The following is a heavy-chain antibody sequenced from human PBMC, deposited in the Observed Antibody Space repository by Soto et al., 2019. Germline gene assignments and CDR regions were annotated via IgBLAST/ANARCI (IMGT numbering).Heavy chain of an antibody. CDR3: ARVIKYDYIWGSYREGPFDY. Sequence: ASVKVSCKASGYTFTSYGISWVRQAPGQGLEWMGWISAYNGNTNYAQKLQGRVTMTTDTSTSTAYMELRSLRSDDTAVYYCARVIKYDYIWGSYREGPFDYWGQGTLVTVSS. J-gene: IGHJ4*02. CDR2: ISAYNGNT. D-gene: IGHD3-16*02. CDR1: GYTFTSYG. V-gene: IGHV1-18*01.